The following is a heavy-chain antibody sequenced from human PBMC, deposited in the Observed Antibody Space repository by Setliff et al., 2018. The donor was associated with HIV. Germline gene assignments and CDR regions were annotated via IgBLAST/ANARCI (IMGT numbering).Heavy chain of an antibody. V-gene: IGHV4-61*01. CDR3: ARGPGTPQITMVRGFYMDV. CDR2: MYYGGST. J-gene: IGHJ6*03. CDR1: GDSVNDRSYY. D-gene: IGHD3-10*01. Sequence: SETLSLTCTVSGDSVNDRSYYWTWVRQPPGKGLEWIGNMYYGGSTNSNPSLKSRVTISIDTSKNQFSLKLNSLTAADTAVYYCARGPGTPQITMVRGFYMDVWGKGTTVTVSS.